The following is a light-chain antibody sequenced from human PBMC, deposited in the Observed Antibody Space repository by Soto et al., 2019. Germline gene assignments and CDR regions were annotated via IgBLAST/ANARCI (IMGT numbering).Light chain of an antibody. J-gene: IGLJ2*01. CDR1: SSNIGSNT. CDR3: AAWDDSLNGLV. CDR2: SNN. V-gene: IGLV1-44*01. Sequence: QSVLTQPPSASGTPGQRVTISCSGSSSNIGSNTVNWYQQLPGTAPKLLIYSNNQLPSGVPDRFSGSKSGTSASLAISGLQSEDDADYYCAAWDDSLNGLVFGGGTKLTVL.